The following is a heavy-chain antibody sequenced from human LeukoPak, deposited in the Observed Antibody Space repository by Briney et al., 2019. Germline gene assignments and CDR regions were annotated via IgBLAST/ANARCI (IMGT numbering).Heavy chain of an antibody. Sequence: GGSLRLSCAASGFTFNNYPIHWVRQAPGKGLEYVSAISSNGDNTYYANSVKGRFTVSRDNSKNTVYLQVGSLRPDDMAVYYCARERPDYGGNVDYWGQGTLVTVSS. J-gene: IGHJ4*02. CDR3: ARERPDYGGNVDY. D-gene: IGHD4-23*01. V-gene: IGHV3-64*01. CDR1: GFTFNNYP. CDR2: ISSNGDNT.